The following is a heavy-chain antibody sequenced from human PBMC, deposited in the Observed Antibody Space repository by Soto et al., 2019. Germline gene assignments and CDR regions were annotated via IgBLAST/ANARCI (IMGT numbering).Heavy chain of an antibody. J-gene: IGHJ4*02. CDR1: GYTFTSYY. Sequence: GASVKVSCKASGYTFTSYYMHWVRQAPGQGLEWMGIINPSGGSTSYAQKFQGRVTMTRDTSTSTVYMELSSLRSEDTAVYYCARGVGSYYDYIWGSYRYPPNFDYWGQGTLVTVSS. CDR2: INPSGGST. D-gene: IGHD3-16*02. V-gene: IGHV1-46*03. CDR3: ARGVGSYYDYIWGSYRYPPNFDY.